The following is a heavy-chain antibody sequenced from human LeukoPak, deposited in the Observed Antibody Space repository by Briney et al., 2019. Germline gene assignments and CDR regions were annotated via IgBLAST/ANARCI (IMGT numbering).Heavy chain of an antibody. Sequence: PGGSLRLSCAASGFIFDDYTMDWVRQAPGKGLGWVSLFSWDGGSKYYADSVKGRFPISRDNSKNSLYLQMNSLRAEGTAVYYCAKETVIHLFGYWGQGTLVTVSS. V-gene: IGHV3-43*01. J-gene: IGHJ4*02. D-gene: IGHD4-17*01. CDR3: AKETVIHLFGY. CDR1: GFIFDDYT. CDR2: FSWDGGSK.